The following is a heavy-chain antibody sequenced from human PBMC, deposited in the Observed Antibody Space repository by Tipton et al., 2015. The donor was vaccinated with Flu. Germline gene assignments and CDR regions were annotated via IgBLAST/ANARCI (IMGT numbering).Heavy chain of an antibody. Sequence: TLSLTCTVSGGSISSYYWSWIRQPAGKGLEWIGRIYSSGSTNYNPSLKSRVTMSVETSKNQFSLKLSSVTAADTAVYYCARGSGSGTYVIFDYWVQGTLVTVSS. J-gene: IGHJ4*02. CDR2: IYSSGST. V-gene: IGHV4-4*07. CDR1: GGSISSYY. CDR3: ARGSGSGTYVIFDY. D-gene: IGHD3-10*01.